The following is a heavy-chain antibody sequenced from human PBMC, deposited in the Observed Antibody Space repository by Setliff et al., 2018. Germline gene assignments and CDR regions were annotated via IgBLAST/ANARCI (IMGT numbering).Heavy chain of an antibody. D-gene: IGHD2-15*01. Sequence: SETLSLTCTVSGGSISSYYWSWIRQPPGKGLEWIGYIYYSGSTNYNPSLKSRVTISVDTSKNQFSLKLSSVTAADTAVYYCAREGGPPLHYFDYWGQGTLVTVSS. J-gene: IGHJ4*02. CDR1: GGSISSYY. CDR3: AREGGPPLHYFDY. CDR2: IYYSGST. V-gene: IGHV4-59*01.